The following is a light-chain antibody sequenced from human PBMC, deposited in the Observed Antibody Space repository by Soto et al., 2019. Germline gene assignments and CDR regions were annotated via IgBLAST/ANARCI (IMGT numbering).Light chain of an antibody. CDR2: GAS. Sequence: ESVLTQYPGTLSLSPGERATLSCRASQSVSSSYLSRYQQKPGQAPRLLIYGASSRATGIPDRFSGSGSGTDFTLTISRLEPEDFAVYYCQQYGSSPWITFGQGTRLEIK. V-gene: IGKV3-20*01. CDR3: QQYGSSPWIT. CDR1: QSVSSSY. J-gene: IGKJ5*01.